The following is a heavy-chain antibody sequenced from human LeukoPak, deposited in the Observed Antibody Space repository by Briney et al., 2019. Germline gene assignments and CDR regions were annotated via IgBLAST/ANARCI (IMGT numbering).Heavy chain of an antibody. CDR2: FDPEDGET. Sequence: ASVKVSCKVSGYTLTELSMHWVRQAPGKGREWMGGFDPEDGETIYAQKFQGRVTMTEDTSTDTAYMELSSLRSEDTAVYYCATGSGWYRDDAFDIWGQGTMVTVSS. CDR3: ATGSGWYRDDAFDI. V-gene: IGHV1-24*01. J-gene: IGHJ3*02. D-gene: IGHD6-19*01. CDR1: GYTLTELS.